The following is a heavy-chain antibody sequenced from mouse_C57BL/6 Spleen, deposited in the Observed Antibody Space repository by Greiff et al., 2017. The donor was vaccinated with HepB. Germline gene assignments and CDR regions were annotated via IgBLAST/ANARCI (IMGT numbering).Heavy chain of an antibody. J-gene: IGHJ2*01. V-gene: IGHV1-59*01. CDR1: GYTFTSYW. CDR3: ARSRDGYFDY. D-gene: IGHD3-3*01. CDR2: IDPSDSYT. Sequence: VQLQQSGAELVRPGTSVKLSCKASGYTFTSYWMHWVKQRPGQGLEWIGVIDPSDSYTNYNQKFKGKATLTVDTSSSTAYMQLSSLTSEDSAVYYCARSRDGYFDYWGQGTTLTVSS.